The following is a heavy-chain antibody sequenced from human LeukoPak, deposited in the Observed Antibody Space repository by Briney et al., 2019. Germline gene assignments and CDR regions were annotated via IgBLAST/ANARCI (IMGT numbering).Heavy chain of an antibody. V-gene: IGHV4-59*08. D-gene: IGHD1-26*01. CDR3: ARPSRQVGPYYGMDI. Sequence: PSETLSLTCTVSGGSISSYYWRWIRQPPGKGLEWIGDIYHTGSTNYNPSLKSRVTISVDTSKNQSSLRLSSVTAADTAVYYCARPSRQVGPYYGMDIWGQGTTVTVSS. CDR1: GGSISSYY. J-gene: IGHJ6*02. CDR2: IYHTGST.